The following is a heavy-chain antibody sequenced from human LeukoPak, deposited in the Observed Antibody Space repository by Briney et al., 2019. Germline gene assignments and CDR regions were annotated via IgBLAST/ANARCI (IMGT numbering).Heavy chain of an antibody. Sequence: PSETLSLTCTVSGYSISSGYYWGWIRQPPGKGLEWIGCIYHSGSTYYNPSLKSRVTISVDTSKNQFSLKLSSVTAADTAVYYCARGPRLLRHNWFDPWGQGTLVTVSS. D-gene: IGHD1-26*01. CDR3: ARGPRLLRHNWFDP. V-gene: IGHV4-38-2*02. J-gene: IGHJ5*02. CDR1: GYSISSGYY. CDR2: IYHSGST.